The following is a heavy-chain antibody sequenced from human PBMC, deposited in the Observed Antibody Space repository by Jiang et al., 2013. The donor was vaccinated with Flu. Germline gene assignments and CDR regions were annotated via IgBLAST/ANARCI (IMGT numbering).Heavy chain of an antibody. J-gene: IGHJ4*02. Sequence: EWMGWINAGNGNTKYSQKFQGRVTITRDTSASTAYMELSSLRSEDTAVYYCARSQLSFDYWGQGTLVTVSS. CDR3: ARSQLSFDY. D-gene: IGHD1-1*01. CDR2: INAGNGNT. V-gene: IGHV1-3*01.